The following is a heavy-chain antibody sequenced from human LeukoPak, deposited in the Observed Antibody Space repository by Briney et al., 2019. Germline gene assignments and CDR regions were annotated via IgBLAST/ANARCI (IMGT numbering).Heavy chain of an antibody. V-gene: IGHV4-31*03. Sequence: SQTLSLTCTVSGGSISSGGYYWSWIRQHPGKGLEWIGYIYYSGSTNYNPSLKSRVTISVDTSKNQFSLKLSSVTAADTAVYYCARHRTQITMIVVVTSDYFDYWGQGTLVTVSS. D-gene: IGHD3-22*01. CDR3: ARHRTQITMIVVVTSDYFDY. CDR1: GGSISSGGYY. J-gene: IGHJ4*02. CDR2: IYYSGST.